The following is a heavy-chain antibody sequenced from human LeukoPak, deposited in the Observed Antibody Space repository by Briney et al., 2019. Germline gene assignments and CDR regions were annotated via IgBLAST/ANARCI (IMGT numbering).Heavy chain of an antibody. J-gene: IGHJ6*02. V-gene: IGHV3-11*01. Sequence: GGSLRLSCAASGFAFSDYYMSWIRQAPGKGLEWVSYISSSGSTIYYADSVKGRFTISRDNAKNSLYLQMNSLRAEDTAVYYCARDRRSSSYYYYYYGMDVWGQGTTVTVSS. CDR1: GFAFSDYY. D-gene: IGHD6-13*01. CDR3: ARDRRSSSYYYYYYGMDV. CDR2: ISSSGSTI.